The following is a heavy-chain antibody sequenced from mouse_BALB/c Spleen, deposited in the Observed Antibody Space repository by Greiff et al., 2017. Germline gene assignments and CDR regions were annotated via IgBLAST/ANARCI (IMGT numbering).Heavy chain of an antibody. V-gene: IGHV3-5*02. CDR3: ARDGLGYYAMDY. Sequence: EVKLVESGPGLVKPSQTVSLTCTVTGISITTGNYRWSWIRQFPGNKLEWIGYIYYSGTITYNPSLTSRTTITRDTSKNQFFLEMNSLTAEDTATYYCARDGLGYYAMDYWGQGTSVTVSS. CDR2: IYYSGTI. CDR1: GISITTGNYR. D-gene: IGHD4-1*01. J-gene: IGHJ4*01.